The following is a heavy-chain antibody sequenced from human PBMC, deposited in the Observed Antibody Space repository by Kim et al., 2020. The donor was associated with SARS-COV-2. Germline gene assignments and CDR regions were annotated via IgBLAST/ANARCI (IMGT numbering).Heavy chain of an antibody. J-gene: IGHJ6*02. D-gene: IGHD3-10*01. Sequence: RFTISRDNSKNTLYLQMNSLRAEDTAVYYCARDRKTLLWFGSPSSYGMDVWGQGTTVTVSS. V-gene: IGHV3-30*07. CDR3: ARDRKTLLWFGSPSSYGMDV.